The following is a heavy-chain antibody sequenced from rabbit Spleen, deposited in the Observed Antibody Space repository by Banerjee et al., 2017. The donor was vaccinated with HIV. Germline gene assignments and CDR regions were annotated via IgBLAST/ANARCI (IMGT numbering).Heavy chain of an antibody. V-gene: IGHV1S40*01. Sequence: QSLEESGGDMVKPGASLTLTCTASGFSFSTSYYICWVRQAPGKGLEWIACIYGGDIHSTAYASWAKVRFTISKTSSTTVPLQMTRLTAADTATYFCGRGSSTMTMVITGYYLSFWGPGTLVTVS. D-gene: IGHD2-1*01. CDR3: GRGSSTMTMVITGYYLSF. CDR1: GFSFSTSYY. J-gene: IGHJ2*01. CDR2: IYGGDIHST.